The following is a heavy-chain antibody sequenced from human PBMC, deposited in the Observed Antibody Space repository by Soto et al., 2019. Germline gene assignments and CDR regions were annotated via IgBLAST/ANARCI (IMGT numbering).Heavy chain of an antibody. CDR1: GFTFSSYA. D-gene: IGHD3-10*01. CDR2: ISYDGSNK. Sequence: GGSLRLSCAASGFTFSSYAMHWVRQAPGKGLEWVAVISYDGSNKYYADSVKGRFTISRDNSKNTLYLQMNSLRAEDTAVYYCARDRRYMVRGVTNYYYYYGMDVWGQGTTVTVSS. V-gene: IGHV3-30-3*01. J-gene: IGHJ6*02. CDR3: ARDRRYMVRGVTNYYYYYGMDV.